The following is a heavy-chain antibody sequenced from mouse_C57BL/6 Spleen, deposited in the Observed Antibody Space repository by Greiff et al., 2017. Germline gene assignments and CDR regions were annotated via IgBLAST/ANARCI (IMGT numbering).Heavy chain of an antibody. V-gene: IGHV3-6*01. CDR3: ARDDLYYAMDY. Sequence: EVKLQESGPGLVKPSQSLSLTCSVTGYSITSGYYWNWIRQFPGNKLEWMGYISYDGSNNYNPSLKNRISITRDTSQNQFFLKLNSVTTEDTATYYCARDDLYYAMDYWGQGTSVTVSS. CDR2: ISYDGSN. CDR1: GYSITSGYY. J-gene: IGHJ4*01.